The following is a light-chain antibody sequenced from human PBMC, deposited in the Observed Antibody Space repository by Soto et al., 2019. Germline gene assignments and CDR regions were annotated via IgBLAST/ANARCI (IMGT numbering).Light chain of an antibody. V-gene: IGKV3-20*01. CDR3: QQYGSSPGT. CDR1: QSITSNY. Sequence: EIVLTQSPGTLPLSPGERATLSCRSSQSITSNYLAWYQQKPGQAPGLLIFGASNRATGIPDRFSGSGSGTDFTLTISRVEPEDFVVYYCQQYGSSPGTFGQGTRLEIK. J-gene: IGKJ5*01. CDR2: GAS.